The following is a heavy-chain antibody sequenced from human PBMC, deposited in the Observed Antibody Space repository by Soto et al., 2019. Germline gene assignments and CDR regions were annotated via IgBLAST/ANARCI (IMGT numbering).Heavy chain of an antibody. CDR1: RFTFSSYA. CDR3: ARQYGSSWSGYFDY. Sequence: EVQLLEAGGGLVQPGGSLRLSCAASRFTFSSYAMSWVRQAPGKGLEWVSTISGSDGSTYYEDSVKGRFTISRDISKNTLYLQMNRMRADDTALYYCARQYGSSWSGYFDYWGQGTLVTVSS. V-gene: IGHV3-23*01. D-gene: IGHD6-13*01. CDR2: ISGSDGST. J-gene: IGHJ4*02.